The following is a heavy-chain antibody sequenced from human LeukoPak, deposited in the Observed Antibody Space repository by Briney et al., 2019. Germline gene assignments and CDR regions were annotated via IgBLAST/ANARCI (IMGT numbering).Heavy chain of an antibody. D-gene: IGHD1-26*01. CDR3: AKSAAGSSGSFEYFQH. CDR1: GFTFSSYA. CDR2: ISGSGGST. V-gene: IGHV3-23*01. J-gene: IGHJ1*01. Sequence: GGSLRLSCTASGFTFSSYAMCWVRQAPGKGLEWVSAISGSGGSTYYADSVKGRFTISRDNSKNTLYLQMNSLRAEDTAVYYCAKSAAGSSGSFEYFQHWGQGTLVTVSS.